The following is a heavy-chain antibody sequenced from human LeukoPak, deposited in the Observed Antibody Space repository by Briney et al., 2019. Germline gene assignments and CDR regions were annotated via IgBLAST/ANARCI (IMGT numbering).Heavy chain of an antibody. V-gene: IGHV3-21*01. CDR3: ARGVAAAVLAGPPSPFDY. CDR2: ISSSSSYI. CDR1: GFTFSSYS. D-gene: IGHD6-13*01. Sequence: GGSLRLSCAASGFTFSSYSMNWVRQAPGKGLEWVSSISSSSSYIYYADSVKGRFTISRDNAKNSLYLQMNSLRAEDTAVYYCARGVAAAVLAGPPSPFDYWGQGTLVTVSS. J-gene: IGHJ4*02.